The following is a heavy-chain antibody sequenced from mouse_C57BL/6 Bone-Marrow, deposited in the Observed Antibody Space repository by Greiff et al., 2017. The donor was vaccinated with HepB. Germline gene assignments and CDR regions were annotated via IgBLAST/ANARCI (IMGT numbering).Heavy chain of an antibody. CDR3: ARLATTVAEGYFDV. Sequence: VQLQQSGAELVRPGPSVKVSCKASGYAFTNYLIEWVKQRPGQGLEWIGVINPGSGGTNYNEKFKGKATLTADKSSSTAYMQLSSLTSEDSAVYFCARLATTVAEGYFDVWGKGTTVTVSS. V-gene: IGHV1-54*01. J-gene: IGHJ1*03. D-gene: IGHD1-1*01. CDR2: INPGSGGT. CDR1: GYAFTNYL.